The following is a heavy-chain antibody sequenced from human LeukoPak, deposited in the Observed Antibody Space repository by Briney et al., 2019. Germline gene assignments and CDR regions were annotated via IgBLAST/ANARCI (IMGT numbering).Heavy chain of an antibody. D-gene: IGHD3-22*01. CDR2: INPSGGST. J-gene: IGHJ4*02. CDR1: GYTFTSYY. V-gene: IGHV1-46*01. CDR3: ARDPYYYDSSGYSPPYYFDY. Sequence: GASVKVSCKASGYTFTSYYMHWVRQAPGQGLEWMGIINPSGGSTSYAQKFQGRVTMTRDTSTSTVYMELSSLRSEDTAVYYCARDPYYYDSSGYSPPYYFDYWGQGTLVTVSS.